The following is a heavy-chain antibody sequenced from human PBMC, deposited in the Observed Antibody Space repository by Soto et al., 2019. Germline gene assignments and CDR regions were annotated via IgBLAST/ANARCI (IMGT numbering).Heavy chain of an antibody. CDR2: INACIGNT. V-gene: IGHV1-3*01. Sequence: ASVKVSCKASGYTFNRYALHCVRQAPGQTLEWMGWINACIGNTNYLLKFLGRVTINSVTSAGTASVQLNSLRCEGSSECCCARTRSIAAAGSFDYWVQGTLATVSS. CDR1: GYTFNRYA. J-gene: IGHJ4*02. CDR3: ARTRSIAAAGSFDY. D-gene: IGHD6-13*01.